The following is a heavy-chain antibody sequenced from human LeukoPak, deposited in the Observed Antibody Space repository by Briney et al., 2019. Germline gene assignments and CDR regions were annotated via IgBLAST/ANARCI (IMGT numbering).Heavy chain of an antibody. V-gene: IGHV3-21*01. CDR2: ISSSSYI. Sequence: GGSLRLSCAASGFTFSSYSMNWVRQAPGKGLEWVSSISSSSYIYYADSVKGRFTISRDNAKNSLYLQMNSLRAGDTAVYYCARDRTSHPDNWFDPWGQGTLVTVSS. CDR1: GFTFSSYS. CDR3: ARDRTSHPDNWFDP. D-gene: IGHD2-2*01. J-gene: IGHJ5*02.